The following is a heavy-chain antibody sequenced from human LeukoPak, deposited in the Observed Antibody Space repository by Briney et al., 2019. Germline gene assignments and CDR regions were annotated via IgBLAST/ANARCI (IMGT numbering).Heavy chain of an antibody. Sequence: SETLSLTCTVSGVSLSSYYWSWVRQPPGKGLEWIGYIYYSVSTNYNPSLTSRVTISVDTSKNQFSLKLSSVTAADTAVYYCARVDDFWSGYYLDAFDIWGQGTMVTVSS. D-gene: IGHD3-3*01. J-gene: IGHJ3*02. CDR2: IYYSVST. V-gene: IGHV4-59*01. CDR3: ARVDDFWSGYYLDAFDI. CDR1: GVSLSSYY.